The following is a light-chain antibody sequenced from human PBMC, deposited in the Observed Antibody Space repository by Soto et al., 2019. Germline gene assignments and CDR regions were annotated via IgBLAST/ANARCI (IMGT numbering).Light chain of an antibody. CDR3: SSYTSSSTLV. V-gene: IGLV2-14*01. CDR1: SSDVGGYNY. CDR2: HVS. Sequence: QSVLTQPASVSWSPGQSITIPCTGTSSDVGGYNYVSWYQQHPGKAPKLMIYHVSNRPSGVSNRFSGSKSGNTASLTISGLQAEDEADYYCSSYTSSSTLVFGGGTKLTVL. J-gene: IGLJ2*01.